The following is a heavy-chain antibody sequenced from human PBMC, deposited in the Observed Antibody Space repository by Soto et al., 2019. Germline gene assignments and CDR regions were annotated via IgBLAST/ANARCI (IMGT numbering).Heavy chain of an antibody. CDR1: GYTFTSYA. Sequence: ASVKVSCKASGYTFTSYAMHWVRQAPGQRLEWKGWINAGNGNTKYSQKFQGRVTMTRDTSTSTVYMELSSLRSEDTAVYYCASSDLLYCSSTSCQRDYYYYMDVWGKGTTVTVSS. CDR3: ASSDLLYCSSTSCQRDYYYYMDV. D-gene: IGHD2-2*01. CDR2: INAGNGNT. J-gene: IGHJ6*03. V-gene: IGHV1-3*01.